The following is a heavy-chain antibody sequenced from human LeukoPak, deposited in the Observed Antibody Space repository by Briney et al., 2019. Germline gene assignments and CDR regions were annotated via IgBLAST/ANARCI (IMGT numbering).Heavy chain of an antibody. J-gene: IGHJ6*03. Sequence: SGGALRLSCAASGFTCSSYSMNWVRQAPGKELEWVSSISSSSSYIYYADSVKGRFTISRDNAKNSLYLQMNSLRAEDTAVYYCAKARDYYYYYYMDVWGKGTTVTVSS. CDR3: AKARDYYYYYYMDV. V-gene: IGHV3-21*04. CDR1: GFTCSSYS. CDR2: ISSSSSYI.